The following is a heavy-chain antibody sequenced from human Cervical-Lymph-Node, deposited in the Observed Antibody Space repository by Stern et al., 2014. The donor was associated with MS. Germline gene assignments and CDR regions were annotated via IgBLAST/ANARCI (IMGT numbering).Heavy chain of an antibody. CDR2: IIPIFATT. D-gene: IGHD1-26*01. Sequence: QDQLVQSGAEVKKPGSSVKVSCKVSGGTFSSYTLNWVRQAPGQGLEWMGGIIPIFATTNYAQRFQGKVTITADGSTSTAYMEVTSLRSEDTAVYYCAREGIPGAGGTFDNWGQGTLVIVSS. J-gene: IGHJ4*02. V-gene: IGHV1-69*12. CDR3: AREGIPGAGGTFDN. CDR1: GGTFSSYT.